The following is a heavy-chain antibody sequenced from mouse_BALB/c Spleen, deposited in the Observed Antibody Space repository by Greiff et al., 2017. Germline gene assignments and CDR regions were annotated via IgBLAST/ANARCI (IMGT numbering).Heavy chain of an antibody. CDR1: GYSITSDYA. CDR3: ARGGYWFAY. V-gene: IGHV3-2*02. CDR2: ISYSGST. D-gene: IGHD1-2*01. J-gene: IGHJ3*01. Sequence: EVKVEESGPGLVKPSQSLSLTCTVTGYSITSDYAWNWIRQFPGNKLEWMGYISYSGSTSYNPSLKSRISITRDTSKNQFFLQLNSVTTEDTATYYCARGGYWFAYWGQGTLVTVSA.